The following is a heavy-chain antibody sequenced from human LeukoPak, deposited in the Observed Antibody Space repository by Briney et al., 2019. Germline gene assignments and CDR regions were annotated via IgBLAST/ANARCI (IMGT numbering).Heavy chain of an antibody. J-gene: IGHJ5*02. D-gene: IGHD4-17*01. CDR3: ATLHGDYEYSFDP. Sequence: ASVKVSCKVSGNTLTESSMHCVRQAPGKGLEWIGGFDPEDGETTYAQKFQGRVTMTEDTFTDTAYMELSSLRSEDRAVYYCATLHGDYEYSFDPWGQGVLVTVSS. CDR2: FDPEDGET. CDR1: GNTLTESS. V-gene: IGHV1-24*01.